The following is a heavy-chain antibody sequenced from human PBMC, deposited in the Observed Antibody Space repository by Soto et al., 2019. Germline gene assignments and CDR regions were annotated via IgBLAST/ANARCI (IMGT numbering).Heavy chain of an antibody. CDR1: GFTFSSYG. CDR3: ARENYGNLGYYYYGMDV. J-gene: IGHJ6*02. V-gene: IGHV3-33*01. CDR2: IWYDGSNK. D-gene: IGHD3-10*01. Sequence: QVQLVESGGGVVQPGRSLRLSCAASGFTFSSYGMHWVRQAPGKGLEWVAVIWYDGSNKYYADSVKGRFTISRDNSKNTLYLQMNSLRAEDTAVYYCARENYGNLGYYYYGMDVWGQGTTVTVSS.